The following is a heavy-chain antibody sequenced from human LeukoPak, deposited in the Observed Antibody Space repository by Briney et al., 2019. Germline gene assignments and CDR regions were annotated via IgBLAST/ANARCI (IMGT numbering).Heavy chain of an antibody. CDR2: IWYDGSNK. J-gene: IGHJ3*02. CDR1: GFTFSRYG. CDR3: ARDSSTTVTGAFDI. Sequence: HPGRFLRLSCGASGFTFSRYGMHWVRQAPGKGLEWVAIIWYDGSNKYYADSVKGRFTISRDNSKNTLYLQMNSLRAEDTAVYYCARDSSTTVTGAFDIWGQGTMVTVSS. V-gene: IGHV3-33*01. D-gene: IGHD4-17*01.